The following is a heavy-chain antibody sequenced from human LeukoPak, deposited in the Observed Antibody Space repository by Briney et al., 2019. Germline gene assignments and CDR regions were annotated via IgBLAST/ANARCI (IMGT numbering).Heavy chain of an antibody. D-gene: IGHD2-15*01. CDR2: IYYSGST. J-gene: IGHJ5*02. CDR1: GGSISSYY. V-gene: IGHV4-59*01. CDR3: ARSPGGYCSGGSCYSENWFDP. Sequence: SETLSLTCAVSGGSISSYYWSWIRQPPGKGLEWIGYIYYSGSTNYNPSLKSRVTISVDTSKNQFSLKLSSVTAADMAVYYCARSPGGYCSGGSCYSENWFDPWGQGTLVTVSS.